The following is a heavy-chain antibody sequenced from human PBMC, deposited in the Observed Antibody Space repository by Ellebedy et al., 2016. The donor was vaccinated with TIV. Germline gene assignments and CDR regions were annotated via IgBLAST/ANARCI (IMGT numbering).Heavy chain of an antibody. Sequence: GGSLRLSXEASGFTFSNYNMNWVRQAPGKGLEWVSYITSSGATIYYADSVKGRFTISRDNAKNSLYLQMNSLRVDDTAVYYCARGRVGSDYWGQGTLVTVSS. D-gene: IGHD1-26*01. CDR3: ARGRVGSDY. CDR1: GFTFSNYN. CDR2: ITSSGATI. J-gene: IGHJ4*02. V-gene: IGHV3-48*04.